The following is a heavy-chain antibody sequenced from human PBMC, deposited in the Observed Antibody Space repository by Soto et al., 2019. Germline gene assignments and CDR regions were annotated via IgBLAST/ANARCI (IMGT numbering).Heavy chain of an antibody. CDR3: VRDGHCRTTSCYGKWFDP. D-gene: IGHD2-2*01. J-gene: IGHJ5*02. V-gene: IGHV3-74*01. Sequence: EVQLVESGGGLVQPGGSLRLSCAASGFTFSTYWMHWIRQVPGKGLEWVSRINSDASHTYYADSVKGRFTISRDNAKNTLHLEMNSLRAEDTAVYYCVRDGHCRTTSCYGKWFDPWGQGTLVTVSS. CDR1: GFTFSTYW. CDR2: INSDASHT.